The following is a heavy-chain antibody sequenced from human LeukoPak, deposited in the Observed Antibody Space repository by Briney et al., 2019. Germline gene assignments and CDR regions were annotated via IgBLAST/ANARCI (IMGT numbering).Heavy chain of an antibody. Sequence: PSETLSLTCAVSGGSISISNWLSWVRQPPGKGLEWIGEIYRSRSTNYNPPLTSRVTVYVDKSKNQFYLKLSSVTAADTAVYYCARDTMVRGVNTFDYWGQGTMVTVSS. CDR3: ARDTMVRGVNTFDY. D-gene: IGHD3-10*01. CDR1: GGSISISNW. J-gene: IGHJ4*02. CDR2: IYRSRST. V-gene: IGHV4-4*02.